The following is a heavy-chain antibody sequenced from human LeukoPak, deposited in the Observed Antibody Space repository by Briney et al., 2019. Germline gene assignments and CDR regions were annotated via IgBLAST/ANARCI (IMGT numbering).Heavy chain of an antibody. CDR3: AREDYDFWSGYYTWGKLDY. CDR1: GFTFSSYA. V-gene: IGHV3-30-3*01. Sequence: PGGSLRLSCAASGFTFSSYAMHWVRQAPGKGLEWVAVISYDGSNKYYADSVKGRFTISRDNSKNTLYLQMNSLRAEDTAVYYCAREDYDFWSGYYTWGKLDYWGQGTLVTVSS. D-gene: IGHD3-3*01. CDR2: ISYDGSNK. J-gene: IGHJ4*02.